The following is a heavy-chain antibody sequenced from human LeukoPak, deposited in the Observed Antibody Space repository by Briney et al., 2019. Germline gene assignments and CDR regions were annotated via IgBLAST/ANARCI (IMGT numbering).Heavy chain of an antibody. Sequence: SQTLSLTCTVSGGSIRSSRYYWTCIRQPAGKGLESIGRIYTSGSTNYNPSLKSRVIISVDTSKNQFSLKLSSVTAADTAVYYCAKRCYYYCYMDVWGKGTTVTVSS. CDR1: GGSIRSSRYY. J-gene: IGHJ6*03. CDR3: AKRCYYYCYMDV. V-gene: IGHV4-61*02. CDR2: IYTSGST.